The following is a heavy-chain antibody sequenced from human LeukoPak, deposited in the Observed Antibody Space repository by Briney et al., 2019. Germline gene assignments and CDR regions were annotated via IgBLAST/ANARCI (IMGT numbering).Heavy chain of an antibody. CDR2: INPNSGGT. Sequence: ASVKVSCKASGYTFTGYYMHWVRQAPGQGLEWMGWINPNSGGTNYAQKFQGWVTMTRDTSISTAYMELSRLRSDDTAVYYCARAPGNSGYDYDYWGQGTLVTVSS. CDR1: GYTFTGYY. D-gene: IGHD5-12*01. J-gene: IGHJ4*02. V-gene: IGHV1-2*04. CDR3: ARAPGNSGYDYDY.